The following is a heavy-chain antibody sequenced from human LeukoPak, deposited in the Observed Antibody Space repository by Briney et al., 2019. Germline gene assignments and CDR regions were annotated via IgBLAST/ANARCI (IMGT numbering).Heavy chain of an antibody. CDR3: AKDIVADGVWYFDL. CDR1: GFTFSSYA. Sequence: GGSLRLSCAASGFTFSSYAMSWVRQAPGKGLEGVSAISGSGDGTYYTDSVKGRFTISRDNSKNTLYLQMNSLRAEYTSVYYCAKDIVADGVWYFDLWGRGTLVTVSS. CDR2: ISGSGDGT. D-gene: IGHD2-15*01. V-gene: IGHV3-23*01. J-gene: IGHJ2*01.